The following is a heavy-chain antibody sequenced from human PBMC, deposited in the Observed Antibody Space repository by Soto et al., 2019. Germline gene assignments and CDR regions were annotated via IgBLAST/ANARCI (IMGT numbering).Heavy chain of an antibody. J-gene: IGHJ4*02. V-gene: IGHV3-48*02. D-gene: IGHD6-19*01. Sequence: EVQLVESGGGLVQPGGSLRLSCVASGFTFSTASMNWVRQAPGKGLEWVGDIGSSGATRYYADSVKGRFTISRDNAKTSLYLQMDSLRNEDTAVYYCARFFGSGFDYWGQGTLVTVSS. CDR1: GFTFSTAS. CDR2: IGSSGATR. CDR3: ARFFGSGFDY.